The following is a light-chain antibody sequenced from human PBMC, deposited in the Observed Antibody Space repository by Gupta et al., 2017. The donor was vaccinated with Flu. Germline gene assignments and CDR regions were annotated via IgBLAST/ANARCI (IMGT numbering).Light chain of an antibody. Sequence: QSITISCTGTNSDIGAYNYVSWYQQYPGKAPKLMIFEVNNRPSGVSNRFSGSKSGNTASLTISGLQAEDEAHYYCSSYTGSRTLFGGGTKLTVL. CDR1: NSDIGAYNY. J-gene: IGLJ2*01. V-gene: IGLV2-14*01. CDR2: EVN. CDR3: SSYTGSRTL.